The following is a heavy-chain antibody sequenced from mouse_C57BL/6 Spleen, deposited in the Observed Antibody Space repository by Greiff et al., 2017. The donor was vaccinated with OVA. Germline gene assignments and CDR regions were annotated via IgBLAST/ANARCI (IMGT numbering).Heavy chain of an antibody. J-gene: IGHJ4*01. CDR1: GYTFTDYY. CDR2: INPYNGGT. V-gene: IGHV1-19*01. Sequence: DVKLVESGPVLVKPGASVKMSCKASGYTFTDYYMNWVKQSHGKSLEWIGVINPYNGGTSYNQKFKGKATLTVDKSSSTPYMELNSLTSEDSAVYYCARLGDYYAMDYWGQGTSVTVSS. D-gene: IGHD3-3*01. CDR3: ARLGDYYAMDY.